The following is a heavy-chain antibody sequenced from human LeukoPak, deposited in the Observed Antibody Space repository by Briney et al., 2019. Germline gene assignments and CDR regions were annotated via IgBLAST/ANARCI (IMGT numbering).Heavy chain of an antibody. Sequence: SETLSLTCAVYGGSFSGYYWSWIRQPPGKGLEWIGEIKHSGSTNYNPSLKSRVTISVDTSKNQFSLKLSSVTAADTAVYYCAREFYYYDSSGYFDYWGQGTLVTVSS. J-gene: IGHJ4*02. V-gene: IGHV4-34*01. D-gene: IGHD3-22*01. CDR3: AREFYYYDSSGYFDY. CDR2: IKHSGST. CDR1: GGSFSGYY.